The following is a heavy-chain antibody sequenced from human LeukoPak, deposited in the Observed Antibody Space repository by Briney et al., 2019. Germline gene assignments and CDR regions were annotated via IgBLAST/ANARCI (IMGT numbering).Heavy chain of an antibody. CDR1: GFTFSSYA. CDR2: ISGSGGST. Sequence: GGSLGLSCAASGFTFSSYAMSWVRQAPGKGLEWVSAISGSGGSTYYADSVKGRFTISRDNAKNSLYLQMDSLRAEDTAVYYCAGGSSTSAYYFDYWGQGTLVTVSS. CDR3: AGGSSTSAYYFDY. D-gene: IGHD2-2*01. V-gene: IGHV3-23*01. J-gene: IGHJ4*02.